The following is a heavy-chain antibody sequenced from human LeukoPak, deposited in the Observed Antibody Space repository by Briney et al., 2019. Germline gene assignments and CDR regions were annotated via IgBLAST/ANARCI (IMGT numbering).Heavy chain of an antibody. D-gene: IGHD6-19*01. CDR3: ARQKQWLPRYYFDY. Sequence: TSETLSLTCSVSGGSVSSISDYWGWIRQSPGKGLEWIGSIDYSGSTYRNPSLKGRVTISLDTSKNQFSLRSSSVTAADTALYFCARQKQWLPRYYFDYGGRGSLVTVSS. V-gene: IGHV4-39*01. J-gene: IGHJ4*02. CDR2: IDYSGST. CDR1: GGSVSSISDY.